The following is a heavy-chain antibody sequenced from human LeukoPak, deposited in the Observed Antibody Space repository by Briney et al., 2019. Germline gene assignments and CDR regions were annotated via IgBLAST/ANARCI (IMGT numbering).Heavy chain of an antibody. Sequence: PSETLSLTCTVSGGSINSGDYYWTWIRQPPGKGLEWIGYIHHSGSTYYNPSLKSRVTMSLDTSKNQFSLKLSSMTAADTALYYCARGLCYDFWSASYPHNWYDPWGQGTLVTVSS. CDR2: IHHSGST. CDR3: ARGLCYDFWSASYPHNWYDP. V-gene: IGHV4-30-2*01. CDR1: GGSINSGDYY. D-gene: IGHD3-3*01. J-gene: IGHJ5*02.